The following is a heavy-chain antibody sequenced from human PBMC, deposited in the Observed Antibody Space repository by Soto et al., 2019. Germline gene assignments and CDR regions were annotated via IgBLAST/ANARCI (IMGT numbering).Heavy chain of an antibody. V-gene: IGHV5-10-1*01. Sequence: PGESLKISCKGSGYSFTSYWISWVRQMPGKGLEWMGRIDPSDSYTNYSPSFQGHVTISADKSISTAYLQWSSLKASDTAMYYCARHPTMVRGGIIKTTYYYYGMDVWGQGTTVTVSS. J-gene: IGHJ6*02. CDR3: ARHPTMVRGGIIKTTYYYYGMDV. CDR2: IDPSDSYT. D-gene: IGHD3-10*01. CDR1: GYSFTSYW.